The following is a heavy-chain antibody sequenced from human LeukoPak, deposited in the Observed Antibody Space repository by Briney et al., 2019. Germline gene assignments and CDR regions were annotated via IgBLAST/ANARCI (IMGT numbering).Heavy chain of an antibody. Sequence: ASVKVSCKASGYTFTSYDINWVRQATGQGLEWMGWMNPNSGNTGHAQKFQGRVTMTRDTSISTAYMELSRLRSDDTAVYYCARAHYDILTGYSYYYYYMDVWGKGTTVTISS. J-gene: IGHJ6*03. D-gene: IGHD3-9*01. CDR3: ARAHYDILTGYSYYYYYMDV. CDR2: MNPNSGNT. CDR1: GYTFTSYD. V-gene: IGHV1-8*01.